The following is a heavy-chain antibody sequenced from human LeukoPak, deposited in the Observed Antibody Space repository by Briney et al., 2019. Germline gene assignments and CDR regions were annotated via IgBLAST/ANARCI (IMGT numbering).Heavy chain of an antibody. J-gene: IGHJ4*02. D-gene: IGHD1-26*01. CDR3: AKVSGPTRYFDY. CDR2: ISGSGGSI. CDR1: GFTFSSYA. V-gene: IGHV3-23*01. Sequence: RGSLRLSCAASGFTFSSYAMSWVRQAPGKRLEWVSAISGSGGSIYYADSVKGRFTISRDNSKNTLYLQVNSLRAEDTAVYYCAKVSGPTRYFDYWGQGTLVTVSS.